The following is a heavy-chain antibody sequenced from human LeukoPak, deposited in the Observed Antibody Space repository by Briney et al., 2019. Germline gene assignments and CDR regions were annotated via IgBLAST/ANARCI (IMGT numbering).Heavy chain of an antibody. Sequence: GGSLRLSCVASGFTFSSYGMSWVRQAPVKRLEWVSAVGGSGDATYYADSVKGRFTISRDNSENTLYLQMDSLRAEDTAVYYCAKLRVLSSSSENNWFDSWGQGTLVTVYS. CDR3: AKLRVLSSSSENNWFDS. V-gene: IGHV3-23*01. CDR2: VGGSGDAT. CDR1: GFTFSSYG. D-gene: IGHD6-6*01. J-gene: IGHJ5*01.